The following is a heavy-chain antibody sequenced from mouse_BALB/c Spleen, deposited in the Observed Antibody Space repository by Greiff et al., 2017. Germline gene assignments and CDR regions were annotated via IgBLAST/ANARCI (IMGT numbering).Heavy chain of an antibody. Sequence: EVKLVESGGGLVKPGGSLKLSCAASGFTFSSYGMSWVRQTPDKRLELVATINSNGGSTYYPDSVKGRFTISRDNAKNTLYLQMSSLKSEDTALYYCARDGNYYYAMDYWGQGTSVTVSS. D-gene: IGHD2-1*01. CDR2: INSNGGST. J-gene: IGHJ4*01. CDR1: GFTFSSYG. CDR3: ARDGNYYYAMDY. V-gene: IGHV5-6-3*01.